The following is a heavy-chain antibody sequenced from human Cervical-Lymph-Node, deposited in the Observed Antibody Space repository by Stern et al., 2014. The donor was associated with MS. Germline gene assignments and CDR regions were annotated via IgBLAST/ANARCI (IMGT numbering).Heavy chain of an antibody. CDR3: ARENSTSAHPFDT. V-gene: IGHV1-69*06. D-gene: IGHD2/OR15-2a*01. J-gene: IGHJ4*02. CDR2: IVPIFGTS. CDR1: GDTFKNYA. Sequence: VQLEESGAEVKKPGSSVRLSCKTSGDTFKNYAISWVRQAPGQGLDWMGGIVPIFGTSTYARDFRGRLTLTADKATNTIYMTLTSLRFEDTAKYFCARENSTSAHPFDTWGQGTLVTVSS.